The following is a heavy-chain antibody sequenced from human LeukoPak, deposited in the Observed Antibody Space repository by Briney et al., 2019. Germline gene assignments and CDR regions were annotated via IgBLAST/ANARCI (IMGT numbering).Heavy chain of an antibody. V-gene: IGHV3-23*01. CDR2: ISGSGGST. Sequence: GGSLRLSCAASGFTFSSYAMSWVRQAPGKGLEWVSAISGSGGSTYYADSVKGRFTISRDNAKNSLYLQMNSLRAEDTAVYYCARDVAVVIGIDAFDIWGQGTMVTVSS. J-gene: IGHJ3*02. D-gene: IGHD3-22*01. CDR1: GFTFSSYA. CDR3: ARDVAVVIGIDAFDI.